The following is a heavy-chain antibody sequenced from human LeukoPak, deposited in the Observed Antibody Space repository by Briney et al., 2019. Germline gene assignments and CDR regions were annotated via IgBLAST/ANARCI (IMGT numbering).Heavy chain of an antibody. D-gene: IGHD3-22*01. CDR1: GGSISSYY. CDR3: ARRFPTYYYDSSGYDAFDI. J-gene: IGHJ3*02. V-gene: IGHV4-4*09. CDR2: IYTSGST. Sequence: SETLSLTCTVSGGSISSYYWSWIRQPPGKGLEWIGYIYTSGSTNYNPSLKSRVTISVDTSKNQFSLKLSSVTAADTAVYYCARRFPTYYYDSSGYDAFDIWGQGTMVTVSS.